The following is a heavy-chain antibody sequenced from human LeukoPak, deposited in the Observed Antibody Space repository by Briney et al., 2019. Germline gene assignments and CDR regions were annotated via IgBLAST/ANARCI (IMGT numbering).Heavy chain of an antibody. J-gene: IGHJ6*02. D-gene: IGHD2-21*02. CDR2: ISSSSSYI. CDR1: GFTFSSYS. Sequence: KAGGSLRLSCTASGFTFSSYSMNWVRQAPGKGLEWVSSISSSSSYIYYADSVKGRFTISRDNAKNSLYLQMNSLRAEDTALYYCARDYTATGAMDVWGQGTTVTVS. CDR3: ARDYTATGAMDV. V-gene: IGHV3-21*01.